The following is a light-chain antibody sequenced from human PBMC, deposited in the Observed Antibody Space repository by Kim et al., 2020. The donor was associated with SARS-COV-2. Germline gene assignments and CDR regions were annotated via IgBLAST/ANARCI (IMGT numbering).Light chain of an antibody. CDR3: QAWDSSTAYV. V-gene: IGLV3-1*01. Sequence: SYELTQPPSVSVSPGQTASVTCSGDFLGDKYVCWYQQRPDQSPVLIIYQDHRRPSGIPERFSGSNSGNTATLTISGTQAMDEADYYCQAWDSSTAYVFGT. CDR2: QDH. CDR1: FLGDKY. J-gene: IGLJ1*01.